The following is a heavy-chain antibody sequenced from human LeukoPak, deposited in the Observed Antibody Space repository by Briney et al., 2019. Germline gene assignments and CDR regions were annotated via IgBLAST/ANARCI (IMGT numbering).Heavy chain of an antibody. CDR3: AREFFRGYTFDY. V-gene: IGHV3-7*05. D-gene: IGHD2-2*02. CDR2: IKQDGSEK. Sequence: GGSLRLSCAASGFTFSSYWMSWVRQAPGKGLEWVANIKQDGSEKYYVDSVKGRFTISRDNAENSLYLQMNSLRAEDTAVYSCAREFFRGYTFDYWGQGTLVTVSS. CDR1: GFTFSSYW. J-gene: IGHJ4*02.